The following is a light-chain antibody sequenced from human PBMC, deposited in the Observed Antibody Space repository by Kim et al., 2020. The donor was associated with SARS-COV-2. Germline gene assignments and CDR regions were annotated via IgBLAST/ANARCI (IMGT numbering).Light chain of an antibody. V-gene: IGKV1-5*01. Sequence: ASIGDRVTITCRASQSINNSLAWYQQKPGKAPKLLIYTASTLETGVPSRFSGSGSGTDFTLTIGSLQPDDFATYYCQQYHSDSRTFGQGTKVDI. CDR2: TAS. J-gene: IGKJ1*01. CDR3: QQYHSDSRT. CDR1: QSINNS.